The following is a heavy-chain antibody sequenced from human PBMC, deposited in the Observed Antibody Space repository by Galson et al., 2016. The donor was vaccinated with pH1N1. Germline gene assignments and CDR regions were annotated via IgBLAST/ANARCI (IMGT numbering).Heavy chain of an antibody. V-gene: IGHV3-7*01. J-gene: IGHJ4*02. CDR2: IKQDGSEE. CDR1: GFTFSETW. CDR3: VRGSNDWRGTDY. D-gene: IGHD1-14*01. Sequence: SLRLSCAASGFTFSETWMNWFRQAPGKGLEWVANIKQDGSEEYYADFVKGRFTISRDNARNTLYLEMNSLRVEDTAISYCVRGSNDWRGTDYWGQGTLVTVSS.